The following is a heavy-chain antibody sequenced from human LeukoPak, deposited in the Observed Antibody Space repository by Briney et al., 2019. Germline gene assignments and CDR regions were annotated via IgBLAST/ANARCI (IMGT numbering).Heavy chain of an antibody. CDR3: AIPYCGGDCNFDY. V-gene: IGHV1-2*06. Sequence: AAVKDSCEHPRYTFTGDYIHRVPHALGQRGERMGRVKRYSGRRNYAQRSQGRVTMTKDKTSITAYIELRRLRSDDTAVYYCAIPYCGGDCNFDYWGQGTLVTVSS. CDR1: RYTFTGDY. J-gene: IGHJ4*02. CDR2: VKRYSGRR. D-gene: IGHD2-21*02.